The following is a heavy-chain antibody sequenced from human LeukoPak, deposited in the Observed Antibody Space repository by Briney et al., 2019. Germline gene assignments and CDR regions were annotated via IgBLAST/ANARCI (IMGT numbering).Heavy chain of an antibody. CDR2: IYTSGST. CDR3: ARGASLLPAAIIVY. J-gene: IGHJ4*02. Sequence: PSQTLSLTCTVSGGSISSGSYYWRWVRQPAGKGVEWIGRIYTSGSTNYNPSLKSRVTISVDTSKNQFSLKLSSVTAADTAVYYCARGASLLPAAIIVYWGQGTLVTVSS. V-gene: IGHV4-61*02. CDR1: GGSISSGSYY. D-gene: IGHD2-2*02.